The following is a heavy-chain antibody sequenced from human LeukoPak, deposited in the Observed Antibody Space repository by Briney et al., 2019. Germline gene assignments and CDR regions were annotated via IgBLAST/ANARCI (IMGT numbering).Heavy chain of an antibody. V-gene: IGHV4-38-2*02. D-gene: IGHD6-13*01. CDR1: GYSISSGYC. J-gene: IGHJ5*02. Sequence: SETLSLTCTVSGYSISSGYCWGWIRQPPGKGLEWIGSIYHSGSTYYNPSLKSRVTISVDTSKNQFSLKLSSVTAADTAVYYCARDLYSSSPPWFDPWGQGTLVTVSS. CDR2: IYHSGST. CDR3: ARDLYSSSPPWFDP.